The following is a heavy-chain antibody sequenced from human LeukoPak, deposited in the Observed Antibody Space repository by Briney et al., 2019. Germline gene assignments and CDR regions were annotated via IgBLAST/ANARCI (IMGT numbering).Heavy chain of an antibody. CDR3: ARGGITGTTYG. J-gene: IGHJ4*02. D-gene: IGHD1-7*01. Sequence: SETLSLTCTVSGGSISSSSYYWGWIRQPPGKGLEWIGSIYYSGSTYYNPSLKSRVTISVDTSKNQFSLKLSSVTAADTAVYYCARGGITGTTYGWGQGTLVTVSS. CDR2: IYYSGST. V-gene: IGHV4-39*01. CDR1: GGSISSSSYY.